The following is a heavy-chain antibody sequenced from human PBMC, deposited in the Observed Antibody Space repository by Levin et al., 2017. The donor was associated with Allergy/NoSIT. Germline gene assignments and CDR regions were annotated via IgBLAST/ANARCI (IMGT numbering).Heavy chain of an antibody. J-gene: IGHJ4*02. CDR3: ATEGTLKRYSSGWYGD. Sequence: ASVKVSCKVSGYTLTELSMHWVRQAPGKGLEWMGGFDPEDGETIYAQKFQGRVTMTEDTSTDTAYMELSSLRSEDTAVYYCATEGTLKRYSSGWYGDWGQGTLVTVSS. CDR1: GYTLTELS. CDR2: FDPEDGET. V-gene: IGHV1-24*01. D-gene: IGHD6-19*01.